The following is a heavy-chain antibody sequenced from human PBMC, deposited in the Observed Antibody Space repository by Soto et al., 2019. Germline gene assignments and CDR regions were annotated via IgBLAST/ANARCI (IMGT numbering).Heavy chain of an antibody. CDR3: AKAGEEQLLDYYYYMDV. CDR1: GFTFSSYV. Sequence: QVQLVESGGGVVQPGRSLRLSCAASGFTFSSYVMHWVRQAPGKGLELVTLISYDGSEKYYADSVRGRFTISRDNSKNTLYLQMSSLRAEDTAVYYCAKAGEEQLLDYYYYMDVWGKGTTVTVSS. D-gene: IGHD2-2*01. J-gene: IGHJ6*03. CDR2: ISYDGSEK. V-gene: IGHV3-30*18.